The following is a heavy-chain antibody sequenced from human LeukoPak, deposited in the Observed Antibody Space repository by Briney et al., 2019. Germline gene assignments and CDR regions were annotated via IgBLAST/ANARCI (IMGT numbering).Heavy chain of an antibody. J-gene: IGHJ5*02. Sequence: GASVKVSCKASGYTFTSYYMHWVRQAPGQGLEWMGIINPSGGSTSYAQKFQGRVTMTRDTSTSTVYMELSSLRSEDTAVYYCAREAGYYYDSSGYYALASSVRNWFDPWGQRTLVTVSS. CDR2: INPSGGST. CDR1: GYTFTSYY. V-gene: IGHV1-46*01. CDR3: AREAGYYYDSSGYYALASSVRNWFDP. D-gene: IGHD3-22*01.